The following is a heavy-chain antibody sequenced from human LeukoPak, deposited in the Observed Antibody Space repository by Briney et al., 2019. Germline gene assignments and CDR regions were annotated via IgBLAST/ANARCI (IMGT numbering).Heavy chain of an antibody. J-gene: IGHJ4*02. CDR1: GFTVSTYY. CDR3: ARGLGYCTSTTCLLPFDY. V-gene: IGHV3-53*01. D-gene: IGHD2-2*01. CDR2: SYSGGST. Sequence: GGSLRLSCAASGFTVSTYYMTWVRQAPGKGLECVSVSYSGGSTYYADSVKGRFTVSRDNSKNTLYLQMNSLRAEDTAMYYCARGLGYCTSTTCLLPFDYWGQGTLVTVSS.